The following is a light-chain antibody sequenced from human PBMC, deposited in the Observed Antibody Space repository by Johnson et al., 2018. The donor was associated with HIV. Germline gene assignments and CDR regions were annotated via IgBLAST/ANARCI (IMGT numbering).Light chain of an antibody. CDR1: SSNIGNNY. V-gene: IGLV1-51*01. CDR3: GTWDSSLGKV. J-gene: IGLJ1*01. Sequence: QSVLTQPPSVSAAPGQKVTISCSGSSSNIGNNYVSWYQQLPGTAPKLLIYDNNKRPSGIPHRFSGSKSGTSATLGITGLQTGDEADYYCGTWDSSLGKVFGTGTKVTVL. CDR2: DNN.